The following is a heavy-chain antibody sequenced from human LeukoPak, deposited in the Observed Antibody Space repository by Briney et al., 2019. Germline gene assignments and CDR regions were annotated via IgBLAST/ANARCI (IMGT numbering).Heavy chain of an antibody. CDR2: IDGDGSGT. CDR3: ARDRPFTYYDSTGVLDY. V-gene: IGHV3-43*02. D-gene: IGHD3-22*01. J-gene: IGHJ4*02. Sequence: GGSLRLSCAASGFRFDGYPMHWVRQAPGRGLEWVSLIDGDGSGTYYNDSVKGRFTTSRENSKNSLFLQMNNLRTEDTALYFCARDRPFTYYDSTGVLDYWGQGTLVTVSS. CDR1: GFRFDGYP.